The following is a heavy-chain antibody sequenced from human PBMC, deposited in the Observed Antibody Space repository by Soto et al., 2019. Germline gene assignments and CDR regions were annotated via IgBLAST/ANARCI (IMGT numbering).Heavy chain of an antibody. V-gene: IGHV3-49*04. J-gene: IGHJ4*02. D-gene: IGHD3-22*01. CDR2: IRSKAYGGTT. CDR1: GFTFGDYA. Sequence: EVQLVESGGGLVQPGRSLRLSCTASGFTFGDYAMSWVRQAPGKGLEWVGFIRSKAYGGTTEYAASVKGRFTISRDDSKSIAYLQMNSLKTEDTAVYYCTRGDWIVVVREFDYWGQGTLVTVSS. CDR3: TRGDWIVVVREFDY.